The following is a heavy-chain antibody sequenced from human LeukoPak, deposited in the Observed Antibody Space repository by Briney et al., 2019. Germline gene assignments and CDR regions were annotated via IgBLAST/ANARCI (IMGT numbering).Heavy chain of an antibody. V-gene: IGHV3-20*04. CDR1: GFTFSSYE. J-gene: IGHJ5*02. D-gene: IGHD1-26*01. CDR3: ANRISGSSS. Sequence: TGGSLRLSCAASGFTFSSYEMNWVRQAPGKGLEWVSGINWNGGSTGYADSVKGRFTISRDNAKNSLYLQMNSLRAEDTAVYYCANRISGSSSWGQGTLVTVSS. CDR2: INWNGGST.